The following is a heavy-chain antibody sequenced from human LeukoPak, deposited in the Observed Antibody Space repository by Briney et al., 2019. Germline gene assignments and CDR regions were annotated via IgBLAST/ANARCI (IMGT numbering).Heavy chain of an antibody. CDR1: GFTFSSYG. CDR3: AKLLDGSGYFPLDY. CDR2: IRYDGSNK. V-gene: IGHV3-30*02. J-gene: IGHJ4*02. D-gene: IGHD3-22*01. Sequence: GGSLRLSCAASGFTFSSYGMHWVRQAPGKGLEWVAFIRYDGSNKYYADSVKGRYTISRDNSKNTLYLQMNSLRAEDTAVYYCAKLLDGSGYFPLDYWGQGTLVTVSS.